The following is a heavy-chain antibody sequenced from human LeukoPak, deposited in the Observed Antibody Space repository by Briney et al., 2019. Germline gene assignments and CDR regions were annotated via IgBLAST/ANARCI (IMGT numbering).Heavy chain of an antibody. Sequence: GRSLRLSCAASGFTFDDYAMHWVRQAPGKGLEWVSGISWNSGSIGYADSVKGRFTISRDNSKNTLYLQMNSLRAEDTAVYYCARSQGVLYGYLLTYFDYWGQGTLVTVSS. V-gene: IGHV3-9*01. CDR1: GFTFDDYA. CDR2: ISWNSGSI. D-gene: IGHD5-18*01. J-gene: IGHJ4*02. CDR3: ARSQGVLYGYLLTYFDY.